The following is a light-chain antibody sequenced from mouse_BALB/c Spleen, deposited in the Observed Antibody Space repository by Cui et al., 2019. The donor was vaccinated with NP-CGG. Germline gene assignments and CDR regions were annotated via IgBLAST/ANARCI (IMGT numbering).Light chain of an antibody. CDR1: TGPVTTSNY. CDR2: GTN. V-gene: IGLV1*01. Sequence: QAVVTQESALTTSPGETGTLTCRSSTGPVTTSNYANWVQEKPDHLFTGLIGGTNNRAPGVPARFSGSLIGDKAALTITGAQTEDEAIYFCALWYSNHWVFGGGTKLTVL. J-gene: IGLJ1*01. CDR3: ALWYSNHWV.